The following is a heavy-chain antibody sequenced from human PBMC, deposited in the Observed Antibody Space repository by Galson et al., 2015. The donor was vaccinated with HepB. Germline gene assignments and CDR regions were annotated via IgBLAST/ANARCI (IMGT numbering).Heavy chain of an antibody. CDR2: IKQDGSEK. D-gene: IGHD7-27*01. J-gene: IGHJ4*02. Sequence: SLRLSCAASGFTFSIYWMTWVRQAPGKVLEWVANIKQDGSEKYYVDSVKGRFTISRDNAKKLLYLQMNSLRAEDTAVYYCARTGDDYWGQGTLVTVSS. CDR1: GFTFSIYW. CDR3: ARTGDDY. V-gene: IGHV3-7*01.